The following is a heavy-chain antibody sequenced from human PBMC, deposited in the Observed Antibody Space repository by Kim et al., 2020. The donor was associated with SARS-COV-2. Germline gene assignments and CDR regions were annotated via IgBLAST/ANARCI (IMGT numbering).Heavy chain of an antibody. D-gene: IGHD1-1*01. J-gene: IGHJ4*02. Sequence: GGSLRLSCAASGFSFSSYAMNWVRQAPGKGLEWVSVICAGVSTTYYADSVKGRFTISRDNSKNTLYLQMNSLRAEDTAVYYCATDRHDKSPWFDYWGQGTLVTVSS. CDR3: ATDRHDKSPWFDY. CDR2: ICAGVSTT. CDR1: GFSFSSYA. V-gene: IGHV3-23*01.